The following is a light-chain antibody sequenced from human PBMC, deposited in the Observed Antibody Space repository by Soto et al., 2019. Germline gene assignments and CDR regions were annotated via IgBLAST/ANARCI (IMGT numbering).Light chain of an antibody. CDR3: QQYNNWPPWT. V-gene: IGKV3-11*01. J-gene: IGKJ1*01. Sequence: VLTQSPATLSLSPGARATLSCRASQSVSSYLAWYQHKPGQAPRLLIYESSNRATGIAARFSGSGSGTDFSLTISSLQSEDFVVYYCQQYNNWPPWTFGQGTKVDIK. CDR2: ESS. CDR1: QSVSSY.